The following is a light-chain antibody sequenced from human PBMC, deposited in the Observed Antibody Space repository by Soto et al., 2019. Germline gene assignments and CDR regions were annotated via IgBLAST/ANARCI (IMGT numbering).Light chain of an antibody. CDR3: QSYDSSLTGPKVL. CDR1: SSNIGAGYD. J-gene: IGLJ2*01. CDR2: GNS. V-gene: IGLV1-40*01. Sequence: QSDLTQPPSVSGAPGQRVTISCTGSSSNIGAGYDVHWYQQFPGTAPKLLIYGNSNRPSGVPARFSGSKPGSSASLAITGLQAEDEADYYCQSYDSSLTGPKVLFGGGTKLTVL.